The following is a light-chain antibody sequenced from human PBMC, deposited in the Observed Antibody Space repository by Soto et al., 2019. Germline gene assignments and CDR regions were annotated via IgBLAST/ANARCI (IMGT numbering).Light chain of an antibody. V-gene: IGKV3-11*01. CDR1: QSVGGH. CDR2: DAS. Sequence: EIVLTQSPATLSLSPGERATLSCRASQSVGGHLAWYQQKPGQAPRLLIYDASDMATGIPARFSGSGSETDFTLTIISLEPDDFAVYYCQQRNNWPPSITFGQGTRLEIK. CDR3: QQRNNWPPSIT. J-gene: IGKJ5*01.